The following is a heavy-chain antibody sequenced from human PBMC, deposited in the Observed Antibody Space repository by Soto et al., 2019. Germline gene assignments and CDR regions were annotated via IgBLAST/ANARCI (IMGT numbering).Heavy chain of an antibody. CDR1: GFTFSSYG. Sequence: QVQLVESGGGVVQPGRSLRLSCAASGFTFSSYGMHWVRQAPGKGLEWVAVIWYDGSNKYYAVSVKGRFTISRDNSKNTLYLQMNSLRAEDTAVYYCARGDGWYFDLWGRGTLVTVSS. J-gene: IGHJ2*01. CDR3: ARGDGWYFDL. CDR2: IWYDGSNK. D-gene: IGHD4-17*01. V-gene: IGHV3-33*01.